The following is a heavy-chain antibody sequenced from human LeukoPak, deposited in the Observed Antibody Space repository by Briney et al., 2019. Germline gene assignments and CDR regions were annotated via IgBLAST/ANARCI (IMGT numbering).Heavy chain of an antibody. CDR3: ARGSENNFDSSGPIGF. Sequence: GASVKVSRKTSGYRFTSYDINWVRQTTGQGLEWMGWMNPHSGNTGYSQKFQGRLTLPRNTSITTAYMELSSLTSEDTAVYYCARGSENNFDSSGPIGFWGQGTLVTVSS. V-gene: IGHV1-8*01. J-gene: IGHJ4*02. CDR1: GYRFTSYD. D-gene: IGHD3-22*01. CDR2: MNPHSGNT.